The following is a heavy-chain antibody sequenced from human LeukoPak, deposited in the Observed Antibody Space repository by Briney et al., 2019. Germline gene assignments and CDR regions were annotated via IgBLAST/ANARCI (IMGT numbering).Heavy chain of an antibody. CDR1: GFTFSSYW. CDR3: ARAKRGYSYGMFDY. J-gene: IGHJ4*02. CDR2: IKQDGSEK. Sequence: GGSLRLSCAASGFTFSSYWMSWVRQAPGKGLEWVANIKQDGSEKYYVDSVKGRFTISRDNAKNSLYLQMNSLRAEDTAVYYCARAKRGYSYGMFDYWGQGTLVTVTS. D-gene: IGHD5-18*01. V-gene: IGHV3-7*05.